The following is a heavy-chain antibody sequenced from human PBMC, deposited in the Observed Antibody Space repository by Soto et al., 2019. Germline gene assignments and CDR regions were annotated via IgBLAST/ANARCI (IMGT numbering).Heavy chain of an antibody. J-gene: IGHJ6*02. CDR1: GGSISSYY. V-gene: IGHV4-59*01. CDR2: IYYSGST. Sequence: SETLSLTCTVYGGSISSYYWSWIRQPPGKGLEWIGYIYYSGSTNYNPSLKSRVTISVDTSKNQFSLKLSSVTAADTAVYYCARDPGYSYGSEFYYYGMDVWGQGTTVTVSS. CDR3: ARDPGYSYGSEFYYYGMDV. D-gene: IGHD5-18*01.